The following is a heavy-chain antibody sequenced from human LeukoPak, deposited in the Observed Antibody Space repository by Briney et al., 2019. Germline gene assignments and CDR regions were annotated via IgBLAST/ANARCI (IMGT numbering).Heavy chain of an antibody. J-gene: IGHJ3*02. CDR1: GFTFSSYS. Sequence: GGSLRLSCAASGFTFSSYSMNWVRQAPGKGLEWVSSISSYPTYIYYADSVKGRFTVSRDNAKNSLYLQMNSLRAEDTAVYYCARDLITIFGVLRMNAFDIWGQGTMVTVSS. CDR3: ARDLITIFGVLRMNAFDI. V-gene: IGHV3-21*01. CDR2: ISSYPTYI. D-gene: IGHD3-3*01.